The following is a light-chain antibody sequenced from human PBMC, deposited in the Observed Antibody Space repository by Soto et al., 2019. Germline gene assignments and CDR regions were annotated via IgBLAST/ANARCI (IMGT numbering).Light chain of an antibody. Sequence: QSVLTQPPSVSGAPGQRVTISCTGSSSNIGAGYDVHWYQQLPGTAPKLLIYGNSNRPSGVPDRFSGSKSGTSASLAITGLQAEVEADYYCQSYDSSLSGGYVVFGGGTKLTVL. CDR2: GNS. V-gene: IGLV1-40*01. CDR1: SSNIGAGYD. J-gene: IGLJ2*01. CDR3: QSYDSSLSGGYVV.